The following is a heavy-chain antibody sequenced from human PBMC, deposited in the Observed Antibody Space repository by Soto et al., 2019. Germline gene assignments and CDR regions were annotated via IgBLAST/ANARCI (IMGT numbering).Heavy chain of an antibody. Sequence: QVQLVESGGGVVQPGRSLRLSCAASGFTFSSYAMHWVRQAPGKGLEWVAVISYDGSNKYYADSVKGRFTISRDNSKNTLCLQMNSLRAEDTAVYYCARDSSNYDILTGTDYWGQGTLVTVSS. CDR2: ISYDGSNK. D-gene: IGHD3-9*01. CDR3: ARDSSNYDILTGTDY. CDR1: GFTFSSYA. J-gene: IGHJ4*02. V-gene: IGHV3-30-3*01.